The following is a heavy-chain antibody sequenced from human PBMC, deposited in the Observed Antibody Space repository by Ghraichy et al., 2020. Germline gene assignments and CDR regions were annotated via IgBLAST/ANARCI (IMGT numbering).Heavy chain of an antibody. Sequence: GESLRLSCAASGFTFSSYSMNWVRQAPGKGLEWLSYISSSSSTIYYADSVKGRFTISRDNAKKSLSLQLNSLRDEDTALYYCAREYSSSWYSLDFRGQGTLVTVSS. CDR1: GFTFSSYS. CDR3: AREYSSSWYSLDF. J-gene: IGHJ4*02. CDR2: ISSSSSTI. D-gene: IGHD6-13*01. V-gene: IGHV3-48*02.